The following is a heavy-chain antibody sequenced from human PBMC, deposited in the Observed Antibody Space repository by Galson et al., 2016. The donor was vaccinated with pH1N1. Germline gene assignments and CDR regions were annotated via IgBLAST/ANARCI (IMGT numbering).Heavy chain of an antibody. D-gene: IGHD3-3*01. Sequence: SLRLSCAASTFTFSRHGMNWVRQAPGKGLEWIVYISSTSSNIHYADSVKGRFTVSRDNARNSVYLQMSSLIVEDTALYYCASDNYEFWSGYETFELWGEGTMVTVSS. CDR3: ASDNYEFWSGYETFEL. J-gene: IGHJ3*01. CDR1: TFTFSRHG. CDR2: ISSTSSNI. V-gene: IGHV3-48*04.